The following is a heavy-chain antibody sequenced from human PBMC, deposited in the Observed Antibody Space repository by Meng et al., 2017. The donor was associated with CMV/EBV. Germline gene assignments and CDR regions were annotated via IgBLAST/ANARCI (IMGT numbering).Heavy chain of an antibody. J-gene: IGHJ6*02. D-gene: IGHD3-16*01. CDR2: ISWNSGSI. V-gene: IGHV3-9*01. CDR1: GFTFDDYA. CDR3: AKDRGYGGYYGMDV. Sequence: SLKISCAASGFTFDDYAMHWVQQAPGKGLEWVSGISWNSGSIGYADSVKGRFTISRDNAKNSLYLQMNSLRAEDTALYYCAKDRGYGGYYGMDVWGQGTTVTVSS.